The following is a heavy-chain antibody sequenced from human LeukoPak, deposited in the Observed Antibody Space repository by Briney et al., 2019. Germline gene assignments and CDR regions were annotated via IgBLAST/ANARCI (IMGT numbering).Heavy chain of an antibody. CDR2: ISYDGSDK. V-gene: IGHV3-30*03. CDR1: GFSFSSYG. J-gene: IGHJ6*03. D-gene: IGHD3-3*01. Sequence: GGSLRLSCAASGFSFSSYGVHWVRQAPGKGLEWVAVISYDGSDKYYADSVKGRFTISRDNSKNTLYLQMNSLRVEDTAVYYCAAGGGWDPSFGVVTHIDAWGKGTTVVVS. CDR3: AAGGGWDPSFGVVTHIDA.